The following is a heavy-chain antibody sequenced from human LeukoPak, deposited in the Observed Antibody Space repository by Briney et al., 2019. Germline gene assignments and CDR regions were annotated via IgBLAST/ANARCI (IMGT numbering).Heavy chain of an antibody. J-gene: IGHJ4*02. V-gene: IGHV4-39*01. CDR1: GGSISSSSYY. CDR2: IYYSWST. Sequence: SETLSLTCTVSGGSISSSSYYWGWLRQPPGKGLEWIGSIYYSWSTYYNPSLKSRVTISVDTSKNQFSLKLSSVTAADTAVYYCARGGLVATISTRFDYWGQGTLVTVSS. CDR3: ARGGLVATISTRFDY. D-gene: IGHD5-12*01.